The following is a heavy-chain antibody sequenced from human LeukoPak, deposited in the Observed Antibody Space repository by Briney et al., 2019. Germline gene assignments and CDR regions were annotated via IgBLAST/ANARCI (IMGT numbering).Heavy chain of an antibody. CDR3: ARRHYILGWFGGDFDY. V-gene: IGHV4-34*01. CDR2: INHSGST. J-gene: IGHJ4*02. CDR1: GGSFSGYY. D-gene: IGHD3/OR15-3a*01. Sequence: SETLSLTCAVYGGSFSGYYWSWIRQPPGKGLEWIGEINHSGSTNYNPSLKSRVTISVDTSKNQFSLKLSSVTAADTAVYYCARRHYILGWFGGDFDYWGQGTLVTVSS.